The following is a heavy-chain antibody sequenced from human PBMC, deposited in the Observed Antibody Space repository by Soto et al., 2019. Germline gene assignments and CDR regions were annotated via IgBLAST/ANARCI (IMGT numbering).Heavy chain of an antibody. J-gene: IGHJ6*02. CDR2: INHSGST. CDR3: ARGPAGNYYYYGMDV. V-gene: IGHV4-34*01. CDR1: GGSFSGYY. Sequence: SETLSLTCAVYGGSFSGYYWSWIRQPPGKGLEWIGEINHSGSTNHNPSLKSRVTISVDTSKNQFSLKLSSVTAADTAVYYCARGPAGNYYYYGMDVWGQGTTVTVSS.